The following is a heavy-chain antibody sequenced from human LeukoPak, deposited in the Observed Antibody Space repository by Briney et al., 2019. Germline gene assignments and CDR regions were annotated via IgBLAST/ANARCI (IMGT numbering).Heavy chain of an antibody. Sequence: SETLSLTCTVSGYSISSGYYWGWIRQSPGKGLEWIGNIYHSGSTYYNPSLKSRVTMSIDTSKNQFSLKLNSVTAADTAMYYCARVDSMSVALQDYFDYWGQGTLVPVSS. D-gene: IGHD6-19*01. CDR1: GYSISSGYY. CDR3: ARVDSMSVALQDYFDY. V-gene: IGHV4-38-2*02. J-gene: IGHJ4*02. CDR2: IYHSGST.